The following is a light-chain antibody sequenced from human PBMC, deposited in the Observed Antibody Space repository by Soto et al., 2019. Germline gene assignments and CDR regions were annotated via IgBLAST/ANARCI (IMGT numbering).Light chain of an antibody. CDR1: QSVSSSY. J-gene: IGKJ5*01. Sequence: EIVLTQSPGTLSLSPGERATLSCRASQSVSSSYLAWYQQKPGQPPRLLIFGASSRAAGIPDRFSGSGSETDFTLTITRLEPEDFAMYYCQQYSSSRTFGQGTRLEIK. CDR3: QQYSSSRT. CDR2: GAS. V-gene: IGKV3-20*01.